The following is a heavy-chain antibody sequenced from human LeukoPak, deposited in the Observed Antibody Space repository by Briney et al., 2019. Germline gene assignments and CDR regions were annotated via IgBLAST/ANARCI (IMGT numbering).Heavy chain of an antibody. CDR3: ARDVRGIVVVTAMYYYYYMDV. CDR1: GFTFSSYS. J-gene: IGHJ6*03. V-gene: IGHV3-21*01. CDR2: ISSSSSYI. Sequence: GGSLRLSCAASGFTFSSYSMNWVRQAPGKGLEWVSFISSSSSYIYYADSVKGRFTISRDNAKNSLYLQMNSLRAEDAAVYYCARDVRGIVVVTAMYYYYYMDVWGKGTTVTISS. D-gene: IGHD2-21*02.